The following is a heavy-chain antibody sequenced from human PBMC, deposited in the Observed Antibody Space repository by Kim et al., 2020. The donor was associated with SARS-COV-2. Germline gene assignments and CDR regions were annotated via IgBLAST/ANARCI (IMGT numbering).Heavy chain of an antibody. CDR3: ARAGIAAAGTDLAGMDV. J-gene: IGHJ6*02. CDR2: INPSGGST. CDR1: GYTFTSYY. Sequence: ASVKVSCKASGYTFTSYYMHWVRQAPGQGLEWMGIINPSGGSTSYAQKFQGRVTMTRDTSTSTVYMELSSLRSEDTAVYYCARAGIAAAGTDLAGMDVWGQGTTVTVSS. D-gene: IGHD6-13*01. V-gene: IGHV1-46*01.